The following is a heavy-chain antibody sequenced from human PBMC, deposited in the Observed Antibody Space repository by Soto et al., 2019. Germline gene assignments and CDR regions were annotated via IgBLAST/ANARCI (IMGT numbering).Heavy chain of an antibody. Sequence: SVKVSCKASGGTFSSYAISWVRQAPGQGLEWMGGIIPIFGTANYAQKFQGRVTITADESTSTAYMELSSLRSEDTAVYYCARQAAAGKYYYAMDVWGQGTTVTVSS. D-gene: IGHD6-13*01. CDR1: GGTFSSYA. V-gene: IGHV1-69*13. CDR3: ARQAAAGKYYYAMDV. CDR2: IIPIFGTA. J-gene: IGHJ6*02.